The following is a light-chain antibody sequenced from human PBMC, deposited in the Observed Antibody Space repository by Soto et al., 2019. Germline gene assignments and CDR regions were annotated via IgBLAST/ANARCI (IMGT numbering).Light chain of an antibody. J-gene: IGLJ1*01. CDR3: SSYTRSAPFYV. CDR1: STDVDGYDY. CDR2: DVN. Sequence: QSALTQPASVSGSPGQSITISCTGASTDVDGYDYVSWYQQHPGQAPKLIIFDVNNRPSGVSSRFSGSKSGDTASLTISGLQAEDDADYYCSSYTRSAPFYVFGTGTKLTVL. V-gene: IGLV2-14*03.